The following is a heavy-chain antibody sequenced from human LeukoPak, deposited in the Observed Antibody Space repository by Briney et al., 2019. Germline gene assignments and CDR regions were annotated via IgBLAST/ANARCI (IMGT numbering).Heavy chain of an antibody. CDR1: GFTFSSYW. V-gene: IGHV3-74*01. CDR2: INSDGSST. CDR3: ARVIFHGAVREYQLGGGMDV. Sequence: GGSLRLSCAASGFTFSSYWMHWVRPAPGKGLVWVSRINSDGSSTSYADSVKGRFTISRDNAKNTLYLQMNSLRAEERAVYSCARVIFHGAVREYQLGGGMDVWGQGTTVTVSS. J-gene: IGHJ6*02. D-gene: IGHD3-10*01.